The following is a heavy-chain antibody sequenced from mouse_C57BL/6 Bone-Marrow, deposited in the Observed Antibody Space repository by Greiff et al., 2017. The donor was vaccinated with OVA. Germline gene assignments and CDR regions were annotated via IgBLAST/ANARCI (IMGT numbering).Heavy chain of an antibody. Sequence: EVKVEESGGGLVKPGGSLKLSCAASGFTFSDYGMHWVRQAPEKGLEWVAYISSGSSTIYYADTVKGRFTISRDNAKNTLFLQMTSLRSEDTAMYYCARINYWYFDVWGTGTTVTASS. CDR3: ARINYWYFDV. J-gene: IGHJ1*03. V-gene: IGHV5-17*01. CDR2: ISSGSSTI. CDR1: GFTFSDYG.